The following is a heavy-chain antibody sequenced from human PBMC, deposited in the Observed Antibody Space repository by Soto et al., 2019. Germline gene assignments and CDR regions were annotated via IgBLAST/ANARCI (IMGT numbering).Heavy chain of an antibody. CDR2: IIPIFGTA. Sequence: QVQLVQSGAEVKKPGSSVKVSCKASGGTFSSYAISWVRQAPGQGLEWMGGIIPIFGTANYAQKFQGRVTITADESTSTAYMELSSLRSEDTAVYYCASRRGYSGYEADYYYYGMDVWGQGTTVTVSS. V-gene: IGHV1-69*01. CDR3: ASRRGYSGYEADYYYYGMDV. J-gene: IGHJ6*02. D-gene: IGHD5-12*01. CDR1: GGTFSSYA.